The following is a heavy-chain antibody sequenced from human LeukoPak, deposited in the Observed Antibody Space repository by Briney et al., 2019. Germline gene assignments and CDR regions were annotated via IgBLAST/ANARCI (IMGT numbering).Heavy chain of an antibody. Sequence: GGSLRLSCAASGFTFSSYAMNWVRQAPGKGLEWVSTISGRGVSAYYADSVKGRFTISRDNSKNTLYLQMNSLRAEDTAVYYCAKDIGTALPDAFDIWGQGTMVTVSS. J-gene: IGHJ3*02. CDR1: GFTFSSYA. V-gene: IGHV3-23*01. CDR2: ISGRGVSA. D-gene: IGHD1-1*01. CDR3: AKDIGTALPDAFDI.